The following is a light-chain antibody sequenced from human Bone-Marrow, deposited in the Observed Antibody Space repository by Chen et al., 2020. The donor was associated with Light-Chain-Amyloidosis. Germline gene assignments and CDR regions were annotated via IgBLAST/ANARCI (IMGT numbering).Light chain of an antibody. CDR3: QQYGSSPRT. Sequence: EIVVTQSPGTLSWSPGQRATLSCRASQSVSSSYLAWHQQKPGQAPRLLIYGASSRAIGIPDRFSGSGSGTDFTLTISRLEPEDFAVYYCQQYGSSPRTFGQGTKVEIK. V-gene: IGKV3-20*01. J-gene: IGKJ1*01. CDR2: GAS. CDR1: QSVSSSY.